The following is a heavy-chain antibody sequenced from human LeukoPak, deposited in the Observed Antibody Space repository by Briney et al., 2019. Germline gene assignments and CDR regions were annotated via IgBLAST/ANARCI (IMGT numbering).Heavy chain of an antibody. CDR1: GGSIGTYF. CDR3: ARGLHGYSYVFDS. Sequence: PSETLSLTCTVSGGSIGTYFWSWIRQPPGKGLEWIGYIYYSGNTNYYPFLKSRVTISVDTSKNQFSLKLTSVTAADTAVYYCARGLHGYSYVFDSWGQGTLVTVSS. V-gene: IGHV4-59*01. J-gene: IGHJ4*02. D-gene: IGHD5-18*01. CDR2: IYYSGNT.